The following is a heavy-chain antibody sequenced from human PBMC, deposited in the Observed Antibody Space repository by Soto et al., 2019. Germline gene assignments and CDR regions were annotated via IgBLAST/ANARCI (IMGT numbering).Heavy chain of an antibody. Sequence: QVQLVQSGAEVKKPGSSVKVSCKASGGTFSSYAISWVRQAPGQGLEWMGGIIPIFGTANYAQKFQGRVMITADESTSTAYLELISLRSEDTAVCYCAREQRPPWFDPWGQGTLVTVSS. V-gene: IGHV1-69*12. CDR2: IIPIFGTA. CDR3: AREQRPPWFDP. J-gene: IGHJ5*02. D-gene: IGHD1-1*01. CDR1: GGTFSSYA.